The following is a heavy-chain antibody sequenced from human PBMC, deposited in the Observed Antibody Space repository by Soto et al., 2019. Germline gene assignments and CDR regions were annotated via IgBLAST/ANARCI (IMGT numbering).Heavy chain of an antibody. CDR2: IRSKAYGGTT. CDR1: GFTFGDYA. V-gene: IGHV3-49*04. J-gene: IGHJ4*02. D-gene: IGHD3-9*01. Sequence: GGSLRLSCTASGFTFGDYAMSWVRQAPGKGLEGVGLIRSKAYGGTTEYAASVKGRFTISRDDSKSIAYLQMNSLKTEDTAVYYCTRDGTDYYDILTGYYIPFDYWGQGTLVTVSS. CDR3: TRDGTDYYDILTGYYIPFDY.